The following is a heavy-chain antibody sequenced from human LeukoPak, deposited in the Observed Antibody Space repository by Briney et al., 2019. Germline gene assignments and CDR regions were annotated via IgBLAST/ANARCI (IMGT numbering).Heavy chain of an antibody. D-gene: IGHD3-22*01. CDR2: ISDNGVAT. Sequence: GGSLRLSCGASGFTFSRSAMNWVRQAPGKGLEWVAAISDNGVATYYADSAKGRFNISRDNTNNTLFLQMNSLRTEDTAIYYCVKDAYYLDSSTYLIPFDFWGQGTLVTVSS. V-gene: IGHV3-23*01. J-gene: IGHJ4*02. CDR3: VKDAYYLDSSTYLIPFDF. CDR1: GFTFSRSA.